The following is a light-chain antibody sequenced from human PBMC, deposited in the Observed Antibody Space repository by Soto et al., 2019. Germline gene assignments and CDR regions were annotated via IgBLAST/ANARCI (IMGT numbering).Light chain of an antibody. CDR3: QEYNSWRGEWT. J-gene: IGKJ1*01. Sequence: DIQMTQSPSSLSASVGDRVTITCRASQGISNYLAWYQQKPGKVPKLLIYAASTLQSGVPSRFSGSGSGTDFTLTISSLQPEDVATYYCQEYNSWRGEWTFGQGTKVEIK. CDR1: QGISNY. CDR2: AAS. V-gene: IGKV1-27*01.